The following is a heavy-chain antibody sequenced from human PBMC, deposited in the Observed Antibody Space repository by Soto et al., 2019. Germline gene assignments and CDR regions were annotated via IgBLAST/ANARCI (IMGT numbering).Heavy chain of an antibody. CDR2: ISPDGRTT. CDR1: GLSFSHYW. Sequence: PVGSLRLSCAASGLSFSHYWMHWVRQAPGKGLVWVSRISPDGRTTTYADSVKGRFTISRDNAKSTLYLQMNSLTVEDGAVYYCEDSWLPTSYWGPGTLVTVSS. V-gene: IGHV3-74*01. D-gene: IGHD3-10*01. J-gene: IGHJ4*02. CDR3: EDSWLPTSY.